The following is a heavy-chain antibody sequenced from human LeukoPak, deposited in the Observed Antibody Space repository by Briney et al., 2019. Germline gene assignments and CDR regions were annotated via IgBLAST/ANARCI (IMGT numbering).Heavy chain of an antibody. D-gene: IGHD4-17*01. CDR1: GFTFSSYS. J-gene: IGHJ4*02. Sequence: GGSLRLSCAASGFTFSSYSMNWVRQAPGKGLEWVSYISSSDSTIYYADSVKGRFTISRDNAKNSLYLQMNSLRAEDTAVYYCARVAINDYGDYFDYWGQGTLVTVSS. CDR2: ISSSDSTI. V-gene: IGHV3-48*04. CDR3: ARVAINDYGDYFDY.